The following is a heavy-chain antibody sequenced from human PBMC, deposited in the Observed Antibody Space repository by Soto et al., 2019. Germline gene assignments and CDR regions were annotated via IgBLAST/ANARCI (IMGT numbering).Heavy chain of an antibody. Sequence: QVQLQESGPGLVKPSETLSLTCTVSGGSISGYHWSWIRQPPGKGLEYIGYIYYSGSTTYHHSLKSRVPISVYTANNQYSQELSSVTAADSAVYYCARLWTTVANDYWGQGTPVTVSS. J-gene: IGHJ4*02. V-gene: IGHV4-59*08. CDR2: IYYSGST. CDR3: ARLWTTVANDY. CDR1: GGSISGYH. D-gene: IGHD4-17*01.